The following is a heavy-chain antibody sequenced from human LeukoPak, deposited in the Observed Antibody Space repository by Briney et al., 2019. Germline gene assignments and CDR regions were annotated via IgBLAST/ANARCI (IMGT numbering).Heavy chain of an antibody. V-gene: IGHV3-48*03. CDR2: ISTSGSTI. CDR3: TRGGGVAWSFLFDY. D-gene: IGHD3-10*01. CDR1: GFIFSDYE. J-gene: IGHJ4*02. Sequence: GGSLRLSCAASGFIFSDYEMKWFRQAPGKGLEWISYISTSGSTIYYADSVKGRFTISRDNAKNSLYLQMNSLRAEDTAVLYCTRGGGVAWSFLFDYWGQGTLVTVPT.